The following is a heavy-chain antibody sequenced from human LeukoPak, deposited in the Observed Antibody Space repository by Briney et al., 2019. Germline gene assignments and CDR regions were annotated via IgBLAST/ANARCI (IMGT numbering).Heavy chain of an antibody. D-gene: IGHD1-26*01. CDR3: ARGGRGATGAFDI. V-gene: IGHV1-46*01. J-gene: IGHJ3*02. CDR2: INPSGGST. Sequence: ASVKVSCKASGGTFSSYAISWVRQAPGQGLEWMGIINPSGGSTSYAQKFQGRVTMTRDTSTSTVYMELSSLRSEDTAVYYCARGGRGATGAFDIWGQGTMVTVSS. CDR1: GGTFSSYA.